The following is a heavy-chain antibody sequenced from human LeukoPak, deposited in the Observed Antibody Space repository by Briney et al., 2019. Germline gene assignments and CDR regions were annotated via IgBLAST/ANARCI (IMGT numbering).Heavy chain of an antibody. CDR1: GFTFSTYW. V-gene: IGHV3-7*01. D-gene: IGHD6-19*01. J-gene: IGHJ4*02. CDR2: IKTDGSDM. Sequence: PGGSLRLSCAASGFTFSTYWMYWVRQAPGKGLEWLASIKTDGSDMYYEDSVKGRFTISRDNARNALYLQMNSLRAEDTAVYYCARDHLAGWALEYWGQGTLVTVSS. CDR3: ARDHLAGWALEY.